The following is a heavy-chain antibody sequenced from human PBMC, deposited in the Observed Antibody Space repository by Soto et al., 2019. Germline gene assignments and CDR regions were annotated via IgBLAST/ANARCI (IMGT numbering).Heavy chain of an antibody. Sequence: SETLSLTCTVSGGSICSYYWSWIRQPPGKGLEWIGYIYYSGSTNYNPSLKSRVTISVDTSKNQFSLKLSSVTAADTAVYYCARSRGGYFDYWGQGTLVTLSS. V-gene: IGHV4-59*01. J-gene: IGHJ4*02. CDR1: GGSICSYY. D-gene: IGHD3-16*01. CDR3: ARSRGGYFDY. CDR2: IYYSGST.